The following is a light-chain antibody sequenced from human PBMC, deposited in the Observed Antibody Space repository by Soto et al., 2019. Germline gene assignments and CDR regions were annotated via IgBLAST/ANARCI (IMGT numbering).Light chain of an antibody. CDR2: DAS. CDR1: QNIYRW. V-gene: IGKV1-5*01. CDR3: QHYSGYPWT. Sequence: DIQMTQSPSTLSASVGDRVTITCRASQNIYRWLAWYPQKPGTAPNLLIYDASSLQSGVPSRFSGSGSGTEFTLTISRLHPDDFGTYYCQHYSGYPWTFGQGTKVELK. J-gene: IGKJ1*01.